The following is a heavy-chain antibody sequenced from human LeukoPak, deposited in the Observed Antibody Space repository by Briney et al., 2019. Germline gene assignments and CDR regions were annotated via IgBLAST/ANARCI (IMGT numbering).Heavy chain of an antibody. D-gene: IGHD6-13*01. CDR1: GFTFSSYA. CDR3: ARDGVLGAGPGIGIAAAGNFYGY. Sequence: QSGGSLRLSCAASGFTFSSYAMSWVRQAPGKGLEWVSAISGSGGSTYYADSVKGRFTISRDNSKNTLYLQMNSLRAEDTAVYYCARDGVLGAGPGIGIAAAGNFYGYWGQGTLVTVSS. J-gene: IGHJ4*02. CDR2: ISGSGGST. V-gene: IGHV3-23*01.